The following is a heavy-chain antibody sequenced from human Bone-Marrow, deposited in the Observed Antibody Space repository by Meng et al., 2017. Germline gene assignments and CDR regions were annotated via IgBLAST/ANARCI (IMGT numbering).Heavy chain of an antibody. CDR1: GGSFSGYY. CDR2: INHSGST. J-gene: IGHJ1*01. D-gene: IGHD6-19*01. CDR3: ARGRSSGWYRPEYFQH. Sequence: QVQRKQWGAGLLKPSETLSLTCAVYGGSFSGYYWSWIRQPPGKGLEWIGEINHSGSTNYNPSLKSRVTISVDTSKNQFSLKLSSVTAADTAVYYCARGRSSGWYRPEYFQHWGQGTLVTVSS. V-gene: IGHV4-34*01.